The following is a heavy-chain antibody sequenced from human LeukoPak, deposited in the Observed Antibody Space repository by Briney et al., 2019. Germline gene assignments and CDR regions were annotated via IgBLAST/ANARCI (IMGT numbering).Heavy chain of an antibody. Sequence: GRSLRLSCAASGFTFDDYAMHWVRQAPGKGLEWVSGISWNSGSIGYADSVKGRFTISRDNAKNSLYLQMNSLRAEDTALYYCAKVLAGGYSGYYSDYWGQGTLVTVSS. CDR1: GFTFDDYA. D-gene: IGHD3-22*01. CDR2: ISWNSGSI. J-gene: IGHJ4*02. CDR3: AKVLAGGYSGYYSDY. V-gene: IGHV3-9*01.